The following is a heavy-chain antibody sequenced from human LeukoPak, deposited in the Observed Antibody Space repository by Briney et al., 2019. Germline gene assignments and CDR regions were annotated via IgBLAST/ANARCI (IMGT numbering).Heavy chain of an antibody. V-gene: IGHV3-7*03. CDR2: IKLDGSEK. CDR3: ITEYDSSGYYDFYY. J-gene: IGHJ4*02. D-gene: IGHD3-22*01. Sequence: AGGSLRLSCVASGFTFGKYWMSWVRQALGKGLEWVANIKLDGSEKNYVDSVKGRFTISRDNTKNSLYLQMNSLRAEDTAVFYCITEYDSSGYYDFYYWGQGTLVTVSS. CDR1: GFTFGKYW.